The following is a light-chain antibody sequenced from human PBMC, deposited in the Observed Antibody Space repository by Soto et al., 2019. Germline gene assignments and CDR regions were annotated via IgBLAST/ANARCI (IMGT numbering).Light chain of an antibody. CDR1: SSDVGGYNY. CDR3: GSYAGSPYV. CDR2: EVG. V-gene: IGLV2-8*01. J-gene: IGLJ1*01. Sequence: QSALTQPPSASGSPGQSVTISCTGTSSDVGGYNYVSWYQQHPGKAPRLMIYEVGTRPSGVPDRFSGSKSGNTASLTVSGLQPEDEADYYCGSYAGSPYVFGSGTKVTVL.